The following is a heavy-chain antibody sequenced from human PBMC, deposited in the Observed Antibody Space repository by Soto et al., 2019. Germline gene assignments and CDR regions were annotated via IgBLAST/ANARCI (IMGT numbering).Heavy chain of an antibody. CDR2: ISGSGGST. D-gene: IGHD3-9*01. Sequence: PGGSLRLSCAASGFTFSSYAMSWVRQAPGKGLEWVSAISGSGGSTYYADSVKGRFTISRDNSKNTLYLQMNSLRAEDTAVYYCAKGGAVLRYFDWLQVSRMDVWGQGTTVTVSS. CDR3: AKGGAVLRYFDWLQVSRMDV. J-gene: IGHJ6*02. V-gene: IGHV3-23*01. CDR1: GFTFSSYA.